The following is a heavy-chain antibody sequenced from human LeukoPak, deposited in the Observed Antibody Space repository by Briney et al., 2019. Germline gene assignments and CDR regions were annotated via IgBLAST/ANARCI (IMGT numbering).Heavy chain of an antibody. J-gene: IGHJ4*02. CDR2: IYYSGST. CDR1: GGSISSGDYY. CDR3: ARAMRGVVTIDY. Sequence: SETLSLTCTVSGGSISSGDYYWSGIRQPPGKGLEWIGYIYYSGSTYYNPSLKSRVTISVDTSKNQFSLKLSSVTAADTAVYYCARAMRGVVTIDYWGQGTLVTVSS. D-gene: IGHD3-3*01. V-gene: IGHV4-30-4*08.